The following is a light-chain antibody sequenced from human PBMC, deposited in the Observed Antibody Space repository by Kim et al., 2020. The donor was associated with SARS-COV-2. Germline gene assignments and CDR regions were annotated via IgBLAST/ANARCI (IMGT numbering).Light chain of an antibody. V-gene: IGKV1-39*01. CDR3: QHSYSNPRT. CDR1: QNISTY. Sequence: ASVGDRVTITCRTSQNISTYLTWYQQKPGKAPKLLISAASNLQSGVPSRFSGSGSGTDFILTISSLQPEDFATYYCQHSYSNPRTFGQGTKVDIK. J-gene: IGKJ1*01. CDR2: AAS.